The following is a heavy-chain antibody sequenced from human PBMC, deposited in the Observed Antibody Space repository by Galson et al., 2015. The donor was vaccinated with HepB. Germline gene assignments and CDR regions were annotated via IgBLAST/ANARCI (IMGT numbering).Heavy chain of an antibody. J-gene: IGHJ5*02. CDR2: ISDSSSYT. Sequence: SLRLSCAASGSTFSDNYMSWIRQAPGKGLEWISYISDSSSYTNYADSVKGRFTISRDNAKKSLSLQMNSLRVEDTAVYYCARVMGMIDFRTDYYPNWFDPWGPGTLVTVSS. D-gene: IGHD3/OR15-3a*01. CDR1: GSTFSDNY. V-gene: IGHV3-11*06. CDR3: ARVMGMIDFRTDYYPNWFDP.